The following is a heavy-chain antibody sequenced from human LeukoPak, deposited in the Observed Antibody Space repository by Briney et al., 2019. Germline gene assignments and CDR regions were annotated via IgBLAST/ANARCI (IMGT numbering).Heavy chain of an antibody. Sequence: SVKVSCKASGGTFSSYAISWVRQAPGQGLEWMGGIVPIFGTANYAQKFQGRVTITADESTSTAYMELSSLRSEDTAVYYCARGHYYDSSGYYNYWGQGTLVTVSS. CDR2: IVPIFGTA. CDR3: ARGHYYDSSGYYNY. D-gene: IGHD3-22*01. J-gene: IGHJ4*02. V-gene: IGHV1-69*13. CDR1: GGTFSSYA.